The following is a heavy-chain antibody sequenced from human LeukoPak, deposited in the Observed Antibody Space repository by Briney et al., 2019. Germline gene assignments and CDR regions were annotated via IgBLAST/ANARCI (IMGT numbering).Heavy chain of an antibody. CDR3: ARGPPNWGYDY. D-gene: IGHD7-27*01. CDR2: MSPNSGDT. Sequence: ASVKVSCKASGYTFTSYDFNWVRQATGQRPEWMGWMSPNSGDTGYAQKFQDRVTMTRNTSISTAHMELSSLRSDDTAVYYCARGPPNWGYDYWGPGTLVTVSS. J-gene: IGHJ4*02. V-gene: IGHV1-8*01. CDR1: GYTFTSYD.